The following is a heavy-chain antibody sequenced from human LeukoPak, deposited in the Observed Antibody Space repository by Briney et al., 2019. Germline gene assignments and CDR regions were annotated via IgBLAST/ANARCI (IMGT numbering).Heavy chain of an antibody. CDR2: ISSSSSYI. Sequence: TGGSLRLSCAASGFTFSSYSMNWVRQAPGRGLEWVSSISSSSSYIYYADSVKGRFTISRDNAKNSLYLQMNSLRAEDTAVYYCARDAGPLDIQLWYTQKIGMMFTGYYYMDVWGKGTTVTVSS. J-gene: IGHJ6*03. D-gene: IGHD5-18*01. CDR3: ARDAGPLDIQLWYTQKIGMMFTGYYYMDV. CDR1: GFTFSSYS. V-gene: IGHV3-21*01.